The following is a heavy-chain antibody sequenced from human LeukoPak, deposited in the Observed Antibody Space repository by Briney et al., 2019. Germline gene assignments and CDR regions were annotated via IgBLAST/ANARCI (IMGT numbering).Heavy chain of an antibody. Sequence: GGSLRLSCAASGFTFSSYAMSWVRQAPGKGLEWVSAISGSVGSTYYADSGKGRFTISRDNSKNTLYLQMNSLRAEDTAVYYCAKDQGPSSSFDPWGQGTLVTVSS. CDR1: GFTFSSYA. V-gene: IGHV3-23*01. CDR2: ISGSVGST. J-gene: IGHJ5*02. CDR3: AKDQGPSSSFDP. D-gene: IGHD2-15*01.